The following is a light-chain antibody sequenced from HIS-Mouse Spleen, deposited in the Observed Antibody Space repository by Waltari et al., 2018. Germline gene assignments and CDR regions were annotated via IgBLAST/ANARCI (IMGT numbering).Light chain of an antibody. CDR1: ALPKKY. CDR3: YSTDSSGNHRV. V-gene: IGLV3-10*01. CDR2: EDS. Sequence: SYELTQPPSVSVSPGQTARITCSGDALPKKYAYWYQQKSGQAPVLVIYEDSKRPPGNPERFSGSSSGTMATLTISGAQVEDEADYYCYSTDSSGNHRVFGGGTKLTVL. J-gene: IGLJ2*01.